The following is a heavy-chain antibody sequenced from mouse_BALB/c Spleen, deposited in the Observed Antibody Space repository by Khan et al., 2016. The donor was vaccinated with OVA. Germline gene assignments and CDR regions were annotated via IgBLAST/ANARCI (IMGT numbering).Heavy chain of an antibody. J-gene: IGHJ4*01. D-gene: IGHD1-1*01. CDR3: ARGNDGNYAMDY. CDR2: MYPGDGDT. Sequence: QVQLKQSGAELARPGASVKLSCKASGYTFTTYWMQWVKQRPGQGLEWIGAMYPGDGDTWYTQKFKGKATLTADKSSSTAYMQLSSLASEDSAVYCCARGNDGNYAMDYWGQGMSVTVSS. CDR1: GYTFTTYW. V-gene: IGHV1-87*01.